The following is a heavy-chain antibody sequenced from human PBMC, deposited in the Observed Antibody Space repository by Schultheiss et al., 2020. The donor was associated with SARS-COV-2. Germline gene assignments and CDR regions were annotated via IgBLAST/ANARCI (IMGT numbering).Heavy chain of an antibody. J-gene: IGHJ6*02. CDR2: IIPIFGTA. V-gene: IGHV1-69*13. D-gene: IGHD6-19*01. CDR3: AREIAVAAGGMDV. Sequence: SVKVSCKASGYTFTSYAISWVRQAPGQGLEWMGGIIPIFGTANYAQKFQGRVTITADESTSTAYMELSSLRSEDTAVYYCAREIAVAAGGMDVWGQGTTVTVSS. CDR1: GYTFTSYA.